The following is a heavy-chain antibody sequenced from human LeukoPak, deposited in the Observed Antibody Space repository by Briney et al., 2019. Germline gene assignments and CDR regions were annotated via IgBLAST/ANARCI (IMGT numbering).Heavy chain of an antibody. V-gene: IGHV3-66*01. CDR3: ARRKVVSAYYYGMDV. CDR2: IYTGGTT. CDR1: GFTVSSQY. J-gene: IGHJ6*02. D-gene: IGHD2-2*01. Sequence: GGSLRLSCAASGFTVSSQYMSWVRQAPGKGLEWVSVIYTGGTTHYADSVKGRFTISRDNAKDTLYLQMNSLRAEDTAVYYCARRKVVSAYYYGMDVWGQGTTVTVSS.